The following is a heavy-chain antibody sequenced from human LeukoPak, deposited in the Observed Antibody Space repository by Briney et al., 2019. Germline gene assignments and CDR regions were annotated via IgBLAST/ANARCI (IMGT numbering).Heavy chain of an antibody. V-gene: IGHV4-34*01. Sequence: PSETLSLTCAVYGGSFSGYYWSWIRQPPGKGLEWIGEINHSGSTNYNPSLKSRVTISVDTSKNQFSLKLSSVTAADTAVYYCARFIGGVGRSRKPPFDYWGQGTLVTVSS. D-gene: IGHD1-14*01. CDR2: INHSGST. J-gene: IGHJ4*02. CDR3: ARFIGGVGRSRKPPFDY. CDR1: GGSFSGYY.